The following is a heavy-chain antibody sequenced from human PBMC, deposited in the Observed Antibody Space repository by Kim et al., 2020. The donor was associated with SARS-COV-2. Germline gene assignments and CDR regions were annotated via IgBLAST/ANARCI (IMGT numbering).Heavy chain of an antibody. Sequence: KDYADSVKGRFTISRANSKNTLYLQMNSLRAEDTAVYYCARTPSYYYGMDVWGQGTTVTVSS. J-gene: IGHJ6*02. V-gene: IGHV3-33*01. CDR3: ARTPSYYYGMDV. CDR2: K.